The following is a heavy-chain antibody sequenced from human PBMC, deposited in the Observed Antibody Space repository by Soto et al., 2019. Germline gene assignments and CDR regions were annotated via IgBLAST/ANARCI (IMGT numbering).Heavy chain of an antibody. V-gene: IGHV4-39*01. CDR3: ARLSIYYDILTGRKGYFDY. D-gene: IGHD3-9*01. CDR2: IYYSGST. Sequence: SETLSLTCTVSGGSISSSSYYWGWIRQPPGKGLEWIGSIYYSGSTYYNPSLKSRVTISVDTSKNQFSLKLSSVTAADTAVYYCARLSIYYDILTGRKGYFDYWGQGTLVTVSS. J-gene: IGHJ4*02. CDR1: GGSISSSSYY.